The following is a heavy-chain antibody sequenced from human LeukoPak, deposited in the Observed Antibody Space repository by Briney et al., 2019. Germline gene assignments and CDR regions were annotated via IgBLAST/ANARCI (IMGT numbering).Heavy chain of an antibody. CDR2: IYYTGTT. CDR3: ARAGSSWSTGYYFDY. J-gene: IGHJ4*02. D-gene: IGHD6-13*01. Sequence: SETLSLTCTVSGGSISPYYWTWIRQPPGKGLEWIGFIYYTGTTNYNPSLKSRVTISADTSKNQFSLKLSSVTAAETAVYYCARAGSSWSTGYYFDYWGQGTLVTVSS. CDR1: GGSISPYY. V-gene: IGHV4-59*01.